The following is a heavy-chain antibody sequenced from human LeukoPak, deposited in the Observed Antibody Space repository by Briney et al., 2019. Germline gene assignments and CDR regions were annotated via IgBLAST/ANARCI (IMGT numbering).Heavy chain of an antibody. D-gene: IGHD1-14*01. CDR3: ARDTPFRYGDY. CDR2: IWYDGSNK. Sequence: GGSLRLSCAASGFTFSSYGMHWVRQAPGKGLEWVAVIWYDGSNKYYADSVKGRFTISRDNSKNTLYLQMNSLRAEDTAVYYCARDTPFRYGDYWGQGTLVTVSS. J-gene: IGHJ4*02. V-gene: IGHV3-33*01. CDR1: GFTFSSYG.